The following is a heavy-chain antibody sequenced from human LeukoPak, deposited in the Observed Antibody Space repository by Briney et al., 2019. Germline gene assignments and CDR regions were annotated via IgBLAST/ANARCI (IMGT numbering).Heavy chain of an antibody. CDR1: GYSISSGYY. Sequence: PSETLSLTCTVSGYSISSGYYWGWIRQPPGKGLEWIGSIYHSGSTYYNPSLKSRVTISVDTSKNQFSLKLSSVTAADTAVYHCARHRPAGHIYYYYYMDVWGKGTTVTISS. V-gene: IGHV4-38-2*02. D-gene: IGHD2-2*01. J-gene: IGHJ6*03. CDR2: IYHSGST. CDR3: ARHRPAGHIYYYYYMDV.